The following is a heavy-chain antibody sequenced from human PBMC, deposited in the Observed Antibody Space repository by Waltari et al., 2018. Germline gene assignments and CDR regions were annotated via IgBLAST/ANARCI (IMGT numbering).Heavy chain of an antibody. D-gene: IGHD5-18*01. Sequence: QVQLQESGPGLVKPSETLSLTCTVSGGSISSYYWSWIRQPPGKGLEWIGYIYYSGSTNYNPSLKSRVTISVDTSTNQFSLKLSSVTAADTAVYYCARHRGRGYSYGYDYWGQGTLVTVSS. CDR3: ARHRGRGYSYGYDY. CDR2: IYYSGST. CDR1: GGSISSYY. V-gene: IGHV4-59*08. J-gene: IGHJ4*02.